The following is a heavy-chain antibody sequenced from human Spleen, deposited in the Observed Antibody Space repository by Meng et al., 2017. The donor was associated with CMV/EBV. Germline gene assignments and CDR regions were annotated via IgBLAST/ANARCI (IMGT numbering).Heavy chain of an antibody. D-gene: IGHD2-2*01. Sequence: SETLSLTCTVSGGSISSYFWSWIRQPPGEGLEWIGYIYYTGSTDYNPSLKSRVTISVDKSKNQFSLKLRSVTAADTAVYYCARLPNIVLVPAAVQYFDYWGQGTLVTVSS. CDR3: ARLPNIVLVPAAVQYFDY. CDR2: IYYTGST. V-gene: IGHV4-59*01. CDR1: GGSISSYF. J-gene: IGHJ4*02.